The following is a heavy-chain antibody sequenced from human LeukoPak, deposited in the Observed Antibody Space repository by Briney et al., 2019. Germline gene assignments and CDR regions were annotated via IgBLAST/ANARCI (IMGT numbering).Heavy chain of an antibody. J-gene: IGHJ4*02. CDR3: ARDLDPMTDLEDYYDSSGYIFDY. Sequence: ASVEVSCKASGYTCTSYGISWVRQAPGQGLEWMGWISAYNGNTNYAQKLQGRVTMTTDTSTSTAYMELRSLRSDDTAVYYCARDLDPMTDLEDYYDSSGYIFDYWGQGTLVTVSS. CDR1: GYTCTSYG. CDR2: ISAYNGNT. V-gene: IGHV1-18*01. D-gene: IGHD3-22*01.